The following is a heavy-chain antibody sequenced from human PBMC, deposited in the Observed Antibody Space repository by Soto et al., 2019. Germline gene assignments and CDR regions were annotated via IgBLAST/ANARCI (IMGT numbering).Heavy chain of an antibody. CDR1: GFTFSSSA. CDR3: AKSLNINWKNWFDP. Sequence: HPGGSLRLSCAASGFTFSSSAMNWVRQAPGKGLEWVSIISDSGGRTYYADSVRGRFTISRDNSKNTLYLQMNSLRAEDTAVYYSAKSLNINWKNWFDPWGQGTLVTVSS. J-gene: IGHJ5*02. V-gene: IGHV3-23*01. CDR2: ISDSGGRT. D-gene: IGHD1-1*01.